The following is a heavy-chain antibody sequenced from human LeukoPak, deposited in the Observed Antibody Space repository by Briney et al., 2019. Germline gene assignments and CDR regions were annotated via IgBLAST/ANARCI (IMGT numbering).Heavy chain of an antibody. CDR3: AREPLSVVMAAFDI. D-gene: IGHD4-23*01. Sequence: PSETLSLTCAVSGYSISSGYYWGWVRQPPGKGLEWIGSIYHSGSTYYNPSLKSRVTISVDTSKNQFSLKLSSVTAADTAVYYCAREPLSVVMAAFDIWGQATMVTVSS. CDR2: IYHSGST. V-gene: IGHV4-38-2*02. J-gene: IGHJ3*02. CDR1: GYSISSGYY.